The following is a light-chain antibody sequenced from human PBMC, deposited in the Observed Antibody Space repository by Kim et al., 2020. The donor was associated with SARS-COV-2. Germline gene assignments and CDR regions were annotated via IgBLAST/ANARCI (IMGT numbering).Light chain of an antibody. CDR1: SSDVGGYNY. Sequence: QSVLTQPASVSGSPGQSITISCTGTSSDVGGYNYVSWYQQHPGKAPKLMIYDVSKRPSGVSNRFSGSKSGNTASLTISGLQAEDEADYYCRSYTSSSTFVFGTGTKVTVL. CDR3: RSYTSSSTFV. J-gene: IGLJ1*01. CDR2: DVS. V-gene: IGLV2-14*01.